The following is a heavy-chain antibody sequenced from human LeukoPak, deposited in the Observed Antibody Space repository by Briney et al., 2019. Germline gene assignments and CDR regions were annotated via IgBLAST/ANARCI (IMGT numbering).Heavy chain of an antibody. V-gene: IGHV4-59*01. CDR2: IYYSGST. Sequence: SETLSLTCTVSGGSISSYYWSWIRQPPGKGLEWIGYIYYSGSTNYNPSLKSRVIISVDTSKNQFSLKLSSVTAADTAVYYCARVAGEYYYGSGSYYGSNYYYYYMDVWGKGTTVTISS. CDR1: GGSISSYY. D-gene: IGHD3-10*01. J-gene: IGHJ6*03. CDR3: ARVAGEYYYGSGSYYGSNYYYYYMDV.